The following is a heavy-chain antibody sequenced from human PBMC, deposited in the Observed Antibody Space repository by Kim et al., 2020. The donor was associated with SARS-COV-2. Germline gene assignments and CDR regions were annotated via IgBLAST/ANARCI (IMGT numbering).Heavy chain of an antibody. CDR3: AKAWDY. J-gene: IGHJ4*02. CDR2: GAGRRK. Sequence: GAGRRKNYPDSVKGRVTISRDNSKNTLYLQMNSLRAEDTAVYYCAKAWDYWGQGTLVTVSS. V-gene: IGHV3-23*01.